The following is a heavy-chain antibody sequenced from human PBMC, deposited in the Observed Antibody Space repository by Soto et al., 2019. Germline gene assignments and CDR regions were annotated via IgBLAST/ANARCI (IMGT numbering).Heavy chain of an antibody. D-gene: IGHD2-2*01. CDR2: ISYDGSNK. V-gene: IGHV3-30*18. Sequence: QVQLVESGGGVVQPGRSLRLSCAASGFTFSSYGIHWVRQAPGKGLEWVAVISYDGSNKYFAHSVKGRFTISRDNSKNTLYLQMNSLRAEDTAVYHCAKQVVPHTNAFDLWGQGTMVTVSS. CDR3: AKQVVPHTNAFDL. CDR1: GFTFSSYG. J-gene: IGHJ3*01.